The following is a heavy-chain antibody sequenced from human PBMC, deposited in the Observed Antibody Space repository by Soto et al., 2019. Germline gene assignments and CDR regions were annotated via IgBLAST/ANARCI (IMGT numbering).Heavy chain of an antibody. V-gene: IGHV3-21*01. D-gene: IGHD6-6*01. CDR3: ATSRLYSRSTNYY. Sequence: PVGSLRLSCAASGFTFSSYSMNWVRQAPGKGLEWVSSISSSSSYIYHADSVKGRFTIYRENAKNSLYLQMNRLRAEDTAVYYRATSRLYSRSTNYYRVQGTRVTV. CDR2: ISSSSSYI. J-gene: IGHJ4*02. CDR1: GFTFSSYS.